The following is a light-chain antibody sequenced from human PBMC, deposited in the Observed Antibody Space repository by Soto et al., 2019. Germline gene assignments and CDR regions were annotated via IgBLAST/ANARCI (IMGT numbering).Light chain of an antibody. CDR3: NSYAGSNNFL. CDR2: EVS. J-gene: IGLJ1*01. V-gene: IGLV2-8*01. Sequence: CTGTSSDVGSYNYVSWYQQHPGKAPKLMIYEVSKRPSGVPDRFSGSKSGNTASLTVSGLQAEDEADYYCNSYAGSNNFLFGTGTKVTVL. CDR1: SSDVGSYNY.